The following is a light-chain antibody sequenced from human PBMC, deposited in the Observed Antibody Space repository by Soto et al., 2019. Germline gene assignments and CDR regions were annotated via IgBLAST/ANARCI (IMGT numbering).Light chain of an antibody. V-gene: IGLV1-47*02. Sequence: QSVLTQPPSASGTPGQRVTISCSGRSANIGTNFVCWYQQLPGTAPKLLIYSNNQRPSGVPDRFSGPKSGTSASLAISGLRSEDEANYYCVAWDDSLSGLVFGTGTKATVL. J-gene: IGLJ1*01. CDR2: SNN. CDR1: SANIGTNF. CDR3: VAWDDSLSGLV.